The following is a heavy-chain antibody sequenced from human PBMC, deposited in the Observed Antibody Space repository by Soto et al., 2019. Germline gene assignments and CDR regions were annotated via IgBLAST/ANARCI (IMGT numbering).Heavy chain of an antibody. Sequence: QVPLQESGPGLVKPSQTLSLTCNVSGGSISGGRYYWNWIRQHPGKGLEWIGNIYDNGITYYNPSLKSRVIISEDTSKKPFSLRLSSVTAADTSVYYCTRDRGFGMDVWGQGTTVTVSS. J-gene: IGHJ6*02. CDR1: GGSISGGRYY. CDR3: TRDRGFGMDV. V-gene: IGHV4-31*03. CDR2: IYDNGIT.